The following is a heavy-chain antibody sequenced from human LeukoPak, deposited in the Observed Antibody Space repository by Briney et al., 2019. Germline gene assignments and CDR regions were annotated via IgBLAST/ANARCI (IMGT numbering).Heavy chain of an antibody. V-gene: IGHV3-74*01. Sequence: PGGSLRLSCVASGFTFSSYWMHWVRHAPGKGLVWVSRINSDGSSRTYADSVKGRFTISRDHAKNTLYLQMNSLRAEDTAVYYCARDSGGVCNNFDYWGQGTLVT. CDR2: INSDGSSR. CDR3: ARDSGGVCNNFDY. CDR1: GFTFSSYW. D-gene: IGHD3-3*01. J-gene: IGHJ4*02.